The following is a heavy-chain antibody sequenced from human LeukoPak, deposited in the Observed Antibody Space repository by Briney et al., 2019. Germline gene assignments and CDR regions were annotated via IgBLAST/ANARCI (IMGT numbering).Heavy chain of an antibody. CDR1: GFKFGDYW. Sequence: GGSLRLSCAASGFKFGDYWMTWARHIPGKGLEWAANIKQDGAEKHYAESVEGRFIISRDNAKNSLYLEMDSLKVEDTAVYYCARVGAWDLQRVFEYWGEGTLVTVSS. CDR3: ARVGAWDLQRVFEY. V-gene: IGHV3-7*01. D-gene: IGHD1-26*01. CDR2: IKQDGAEK. J-gene: IGHJ4*02.